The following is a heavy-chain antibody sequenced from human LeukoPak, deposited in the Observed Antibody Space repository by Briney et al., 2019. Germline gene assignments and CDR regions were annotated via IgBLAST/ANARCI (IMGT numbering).Heavy chain of an antibody. J-gene: IGHJ3*02. CDR1: GFTFDDYA. V-gene: IGHV3-9*01. CDR2: ISWNSGSI. CDR3: AKDWVMSGSIAGAFDI. Sequence: GGSLRLSCAASGFTFDDYAMHWVRQAPGKGLEWVSGISWNSGSIGYADSVKGRFTISRDNAKNSLYLQMNSLRAEDTALYYCAKDWVMSGSIAGAFDIWGQGTMVTVSS. D-gene: IGHD3-10*01.